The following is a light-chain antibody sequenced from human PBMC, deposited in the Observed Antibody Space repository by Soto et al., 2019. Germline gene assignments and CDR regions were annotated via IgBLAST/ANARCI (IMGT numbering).Light chain of an antibody. CDR1: QSVSSAY. V-gene: IGKV3-20*01. Sequence: EIVLTQSPGTLSLSPGERATLSCRASQSVSSAYLAWYQHKPGQPPTLLIYAASSRVTGIPDRFSGSGSGTDFTLTISRLEPEDFAVDYCQQYCSSSTWTFGQGTKVEI. CDR3: QQYCSSSTWT. J-gene: IGKJ1*01. CDR2: AAS.